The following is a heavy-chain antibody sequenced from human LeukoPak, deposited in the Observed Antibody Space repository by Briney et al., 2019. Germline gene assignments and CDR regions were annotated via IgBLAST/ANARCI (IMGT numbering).Heavy chain of an antibody. V-gene: IGHV3-7*01. CDR3: ARDATTGYCSSTSCYMGAPDY. CDR2: IKQDGSEK. D-gene: IGHD2-2*02. Sequence: PGGSLKPSCAASGFTFSSYWMSWVRQAPGKGLEWVANIKQDGSEKYYVDSVKGRFTISRDNAKNSLYLQMNSLRAEDTAVYYCARDATTGYCSSTSCYMGAPDYWGQGTLVTVSS. J-gene: IGHJ4*02. CDR1: GFTFSSYW.